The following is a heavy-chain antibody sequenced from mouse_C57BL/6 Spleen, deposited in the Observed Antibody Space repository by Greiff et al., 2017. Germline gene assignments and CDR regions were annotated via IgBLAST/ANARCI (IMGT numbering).Heavy chain of an antibody. CDR3: ARACCDNHYALDY. V-gene: IGHV1-18*01. J-gene: IGHJ4*01. D-gene: IGHD1-3*01. CDR1: GYTFTDYN. Sequence: VQLQQSGPELVKPGASVKISCKASGYTFTDYNMDWVKQSHGQSLEWIGDINPNNGGTFYNQKFKGKATLTADKSSSTAYLELRSLTSEDTAVXYCARACCDNHYALDYWGQGTSVTVSS. CDR2: INPNNGGT.